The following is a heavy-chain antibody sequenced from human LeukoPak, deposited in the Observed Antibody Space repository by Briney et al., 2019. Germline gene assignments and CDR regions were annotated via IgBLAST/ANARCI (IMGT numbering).Heavy chain of an antibody. CDR2: IGSDSGGA. CDR3: AKYRTTAAPPRNFDY. CDR1: GFTFSSYA. Sequence: PGGSLRLSCAASGFTFSSYAMSWVRQAPGKGLEWVSVIGSDSGGARYADSVKGRFTISRDNSKNTPYLQMNSLRVDDTAIYYCAKYRTTAAPPRNFDYWGQGTLVTVSS. V-gene: IGHV3-23*01. D-gene: IGHD1-14*01. J-gene: IGHJ4*02.